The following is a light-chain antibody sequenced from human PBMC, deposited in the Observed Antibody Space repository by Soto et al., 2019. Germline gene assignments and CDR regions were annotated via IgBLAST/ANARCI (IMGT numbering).Light chain of an antibody. Sequence: EIVLTQSPGTLSLSPGERATLSCRASQSVSSSYLAWYQQKHGQAPRLLLYGASSRANGIPDRFSGSGSGTAFTLTISRLEPEDFAVYYCQQYGSSRTFGQGTKVEIK. J-gene: IGKJ1*01. CDR2: GAS. CDR1: QSVSSSY. V-gene: IGKV3-20*01. CDR3: QQYGSSRT.